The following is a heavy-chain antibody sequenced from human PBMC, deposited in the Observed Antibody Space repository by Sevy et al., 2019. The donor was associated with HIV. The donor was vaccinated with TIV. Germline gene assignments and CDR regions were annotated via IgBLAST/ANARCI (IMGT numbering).Heavy chain of an antibody. V-gene: IGHV3-30-3*02. CDR2: ISSDGAIK. Sequence: EGSLRLSCVTSGFTFRNHAMYWVRQAPGKGLEWVAVISSDGAIKYYADSVKGRFTFSRDNSKSTLYLQMNSLRPEDTAMYYCAKSYSGSYYIPYDAFDMWGQGTMVTVSS. J-gene: IGHJ3*02. CDR3: AKSYSGSYYIPYDAFDM. CDR1: GFTFRNHA. D-gene: IGHD1-26*01.